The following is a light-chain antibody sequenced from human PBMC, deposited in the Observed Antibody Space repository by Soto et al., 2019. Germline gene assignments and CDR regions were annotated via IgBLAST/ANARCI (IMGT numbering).Light chain of an antibody. V-gene: IGKV3-20*01. J-gene: IGKJ1*01. Sequence: DIVLTQSPGTLSLSPGERVSLSCRASQSVSSGHLAWYQQKPGQAPRLLIYGASSRATGIPDRFSGSGSGTDFTLTISRLEPEDYAVYYCQQYGHSLWTFGQGTKVDI. CDR3: QQYGHSLWT. CDR1: QSVSSGH. CDR2: GAS.